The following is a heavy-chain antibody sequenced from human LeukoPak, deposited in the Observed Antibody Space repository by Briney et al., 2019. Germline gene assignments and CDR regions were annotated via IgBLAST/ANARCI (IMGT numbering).Heavy chain of an antibody. CDR1: GGSISSYY. CDR2: IYYSGST. J-gene: IGHJ4*02. D-gene: IGHD3-22*01. V-gene: IGHV4-59*08. Sequence: SETLSLTCTVSGGSISSYYWSWIRQPPGKGLEWIGYIYYSGSTNYNPSLKSRVTISVDTSKNQFSLKLRSVTAADTAVYYCARVAQHRYYYDSSAFRYYFDYWGQGTLVTVSS. CDR3: ARVAQHRYYYDSSAFRYYFDY.